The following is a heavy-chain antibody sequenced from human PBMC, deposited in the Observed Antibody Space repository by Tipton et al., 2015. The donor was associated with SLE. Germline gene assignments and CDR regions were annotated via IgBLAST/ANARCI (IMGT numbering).Heavy chain of an antibody. CDR3: ARAPGYSSGWYDY. D-gene: IGHD6-13*01. CDR2: INHSGST. J-gene: IGHJ4*02. Sequence: TLSLTCAVYGGSFSGYYWSWIRQPPGKGLEWIGEINHSGSTNYNPSLKSRVTISVDTSKNQFSLKLSSVTAADTAVYYCARAPGYSSGWYDYWGQGTLVTVSS. V-gene: IGHV4-34*01. CDR1: GGSFSGYY.